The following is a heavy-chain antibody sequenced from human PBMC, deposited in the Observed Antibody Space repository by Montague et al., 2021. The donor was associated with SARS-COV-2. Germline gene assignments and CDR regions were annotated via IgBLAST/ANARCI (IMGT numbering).Heavy chain of an antibody. Sequence: SLRLSCAASGFTVTDTYMTWVRQPPGKGLEWVSVFYAGGDTYYADSVTGRFTIFRDSSNLYLQMNNLRAEDTAVYYCARDKFYYNSASYGMDVWGQGTTVTVSS. V-gene: IGHV3-53*01. D-gene: IGHD3-10*01. J-gene: IGHJ6*02. CDR1: GFTVTDTY. CDR3: ARDKFYYNSASYGMDV. CDR2: FYAGGDT.